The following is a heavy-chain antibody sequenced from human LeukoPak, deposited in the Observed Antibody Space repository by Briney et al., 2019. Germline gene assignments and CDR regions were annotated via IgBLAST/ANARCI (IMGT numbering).Heavy chain of an antibody. J-gene: IGHJ6*03. D-gene: IGHD3-10*01. Sequence: PSETLSLTCAVYGGSFSGYYWSWIRQPPGKGLEWVGEINHSGSTNYNPSLKSRVTISVDTSKNQFSLKLSSVTAADTAVYYCARGHRGYYYYMDVWGKGTTVTVSS. CDR3: ARGHRGYYYYMDV. CDR1: GGSFSGYY. CDR2: INHSGST. V-gene: IGHV4-34*01.